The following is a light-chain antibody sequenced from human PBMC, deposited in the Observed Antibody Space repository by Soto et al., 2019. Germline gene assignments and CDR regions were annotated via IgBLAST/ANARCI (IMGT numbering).Light chain of an antibody. CDR1: SGHSSYI. V-gene: IGLV4-60*02. J-gene: IGLJ3*02. CDR3: ATWDSNTHTV. Sequence: QSVLTQSSSASASLGSSVKLTCTLSSGHSSYIIAWHQQQPGKAPRYLMKLEGSGSYNKGSGVPDRFSGSSSGADRYLTISNLQFEDEADYSCATWDSNTHTVFGGGTQLTVL. CDR2: LEGSGSY.